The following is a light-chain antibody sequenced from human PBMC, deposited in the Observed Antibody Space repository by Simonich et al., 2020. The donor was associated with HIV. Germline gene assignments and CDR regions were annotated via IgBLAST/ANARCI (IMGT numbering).Light chain of an antibody. CDR1: QSVSSS. CDR2: GAS. J-gene: IGKJ4*01. V-gene: IGKV3-15*01. Sequence: EIVMTHSPATLSVSPGERATLSCRPSQSVSSSLAWYQQKPGQAPRLLIYGASTRATGIPARFSGSGSGTDFTLTISSLEPEDFAVYYCQQRSNWPLTFGGGTKVEIK. CDR3: QQRSNWPLT.